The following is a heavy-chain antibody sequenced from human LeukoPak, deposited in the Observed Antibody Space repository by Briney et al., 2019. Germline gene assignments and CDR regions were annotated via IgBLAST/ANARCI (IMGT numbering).Heavy chain of an antibody. CDR1: GFTFTSYA. J-gene: IGHJ5*02. V-gene: IGHV3-23*01. D-gene: IGHD3-10*01. Sequence: GGSLRLSCAASGFTFTSYAMSWVRQAPGKGLEWVSAISGSGGSTYYGDSVKGRYTISRDSSKNAMYLQMNSLRAEDTAVYYCAKGSGSGSYYKNYFDPWGQGTLVTVSS. CDR3: AKGSGSGSYYKNYFDP. CDR2: ISGSGGST.